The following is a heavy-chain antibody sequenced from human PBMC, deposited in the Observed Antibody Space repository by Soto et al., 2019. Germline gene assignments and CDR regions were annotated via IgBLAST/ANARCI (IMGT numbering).Heavy chain of an antibody. J-gene: IGHJ4*02. CDR2: ISSSSSYT. D-gene: IGHD5-18*01. V-gene: IGHV3-11*06. Sequence: GGSLRLSCAASGFTFSDDYMSWIRQAPGKGLEWVSYISSSSSYTNYAGSVKGRFTIPRDNAKNSLYLQMNSLRAEDTAVYYCGLGSDTFDYWGQGTLVTVSS. CDR3: GLGSDTFDY. CDR1: GFTFSDDY.